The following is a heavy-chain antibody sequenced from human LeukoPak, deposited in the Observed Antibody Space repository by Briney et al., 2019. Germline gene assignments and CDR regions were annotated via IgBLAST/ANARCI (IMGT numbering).Heavy chain of an antibody. CDR1: GFTFSSYG. V-gene: IGHV3-33*01. Sequence: GGSLRLSCAASGFTFSSYGMHWVRQAPGKGLEWVAVIWYDGSNKYYADSVKGRFTISRDNSKNTLYLQMNSLRAEDTAVYYCAGDTRSDNWGIDYWGQGTLVTVSS. D-gene: IGHD7-27*01. CDR3: AGDTRSDNWGIDY. J-gene: IGHJ4*02. CDR2: IWYDGSNK.